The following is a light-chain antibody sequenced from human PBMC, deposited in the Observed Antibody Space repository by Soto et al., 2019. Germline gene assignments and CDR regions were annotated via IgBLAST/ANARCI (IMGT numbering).Light chain of an antibody. J-gene: IGKJ1*01. CDR3: QQYNNWLWT. CDR2: GAS. V-gene: IGKV3-15*01. CDR1: QNISSN. Sequence: EIVMTQSPATLSVSPGERATLSCRASQNISSNLAWYQQKPGQAPRLLIDGASTRATGIPARFSGSGSGTEFTLTISSLQSEDFAVYYCQQYNNWLWTFGQVTKVEIK.